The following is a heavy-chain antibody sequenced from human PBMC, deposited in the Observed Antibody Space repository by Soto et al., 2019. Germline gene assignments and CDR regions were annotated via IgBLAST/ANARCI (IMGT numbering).Heavy chain of an antibody. D-gene: IGHD4-17*01. J-gene: IGHJ4*02. CDR3: VRSFQGLD. CDR2: IYYTGRT. Sequence: QVQLQESGPGLVKPSETLSLTCTVSGGSISGYYWSWIRQPPGKGLEWIGYIYYTGRTNYNPSLKSRVTISLDTSKNPFSLRLNSVTAADTAVYYCVRSFQGLDWGQGTLVTVSS. V-gene: IGHV4-59*01. CDR1: GGSISGYY.